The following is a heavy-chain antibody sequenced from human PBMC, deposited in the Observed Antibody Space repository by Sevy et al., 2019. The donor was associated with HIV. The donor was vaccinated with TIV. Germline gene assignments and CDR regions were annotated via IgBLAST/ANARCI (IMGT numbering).Heavy chain of an antibody. CDR2: LRSEVYGGPT. Sequence: GGSLRLSCTASGFTFGEYSMSWFRRAPGKGLEWVSYLRSEVYGGPTEYAASVKGRFTISRDDSKSIAYLQMSSLKTEDTAVYYCTRGRRVYADYGVDYWGQGTLVTVSS. D-gene: IGHD4-17*01. J-gene: IGHJ4*02. CDR3: TRGRRVYADYGVDY. V-gene: IGHV3-49*03. CDR1: GFTFGEYS.